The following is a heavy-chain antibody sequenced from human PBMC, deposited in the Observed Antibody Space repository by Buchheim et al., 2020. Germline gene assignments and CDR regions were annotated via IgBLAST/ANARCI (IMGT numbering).Heavy chain of an antibody. CDR2: INHSGST. J-gene: IGHJ4*02. CDR1: GGSFSGYY. Sequence: QVQLQQWGAGLLKPSETLSLTCAVYGGSFSGYYWSWIRQPPGKGLEWIGEINHSGSTNYNPSLKSRVTISVDTSKNQFFLKLSSVTAADTAVYYCARGLIAAAGTHYFDYWGQGTL. D-gene: IGHD6-13*01. CDR3: ARGLIAAAGTHYFDY. V-gene: IGHV4-34*01.